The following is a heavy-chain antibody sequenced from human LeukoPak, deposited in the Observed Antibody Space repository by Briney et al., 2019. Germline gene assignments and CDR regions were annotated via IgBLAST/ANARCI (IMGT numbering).Heavy chain of an antibody. J-gene: IGHJ3*02. Sequence: GASVKLSCKASGYTFTSYDINWVRQATGQGLEWMGWMNPNSGNTGYAQKFQGRVTITRNTSISTAYMEMSSLRSEDTAVYYCARGFGAAGSIWGQGTMVTVSS. CDR3: ARGFGAAGSI. V-gene: IGHV1-8*03. CDR1: GYTFTSYD. CDR2: MNPNSGNT. D-gene: IGHD6-13*01.